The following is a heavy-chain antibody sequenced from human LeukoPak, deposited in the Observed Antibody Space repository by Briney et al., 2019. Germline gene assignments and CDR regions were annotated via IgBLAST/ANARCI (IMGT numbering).Heavy chain of an antibody. D-gene: IGHD2-2*02. Sequence: ASVKVSCKASGYTFTSDFMHWVRQAPGQGLEWMGIINPSGGSTGYAQKFQDRVIMTRDTSTSTVYMELSSLRSEDTAVYYCARRYCSSTSCHNNWFDPWGQGTLVTVSS. CDR2: INPSGGST. CDR1: GYTFTSDF. V-gene: IGHV1-46*01. CDR3: ARRYCSSTSCHNNWFDP. J-gene: IGHJ5*02.